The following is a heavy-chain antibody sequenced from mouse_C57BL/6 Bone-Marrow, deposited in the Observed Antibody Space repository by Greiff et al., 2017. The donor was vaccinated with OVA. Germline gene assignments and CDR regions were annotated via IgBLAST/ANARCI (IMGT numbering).Heavy chain of an antibody. D-gene: IGHD3-2*02. CDR1: GYSITSGYD. CDR2: ISYSGST. CDR3: ARDGSSGYVAWFAY. Sequence: EVKLQESGPGMVKPSQSLSLTCTVTGYSITSGYDWHWIRHFPGNKLEWMGYISYSGSTNYNPSLKSRISITHDTSKNHFFLKLNSVTTEDTATYYCARDGSSGYVAWFAYWGQGTLVTVSA. J-gene: IGHJ3*01. V-gene: IGHV3-1*01.